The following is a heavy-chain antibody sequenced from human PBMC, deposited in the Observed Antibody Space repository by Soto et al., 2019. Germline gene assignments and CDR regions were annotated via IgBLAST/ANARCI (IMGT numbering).Heavy chain of an antibody. Sequence: SETLSLTCTVSGGSISSYYWSWIRQPPGKGLEWIGYIYYSGSTNYNPSLKSRVTISVDTSKNQFSLKLSSVTAADTAVYYCARGGGVRYYNFDYWGQGTLVTVAS. V-gene: IGHV4-59*01. J-gene: IGHJ4*02. CDR3: ARGGGVRYYNFDY. D-gene: IGHD3-10*01. CDR1: GGSISSYY. CDR2: IYYSGST.